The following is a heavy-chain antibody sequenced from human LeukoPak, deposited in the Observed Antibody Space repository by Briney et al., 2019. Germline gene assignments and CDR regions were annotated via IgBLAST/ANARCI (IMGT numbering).Heavy chain of an antibody. CDR2: IYHSGST. CDR1: GGSKSSGSDY. J-gene: IGHJ4*02. CDR3: ARQAGSYYRFDY. V-gene: IGHV4-39*01. Sequence: SETLSLTCTVSGGSKSSGSDYWSWIRQPPGKGLEWIGSIYHSGSTYYNPSLKSRATISVDTSKSQFSLKLSSVTAADTAVYYCARQAGSYYRFDYWGQGTLVTVSS. D-gene: IGHD3-10*01.